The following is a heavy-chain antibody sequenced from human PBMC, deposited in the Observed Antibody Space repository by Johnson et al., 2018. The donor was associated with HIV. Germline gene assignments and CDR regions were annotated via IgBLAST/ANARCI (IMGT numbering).Heavy chain of an antibody. J-gene: IGHJ3*02. CDR1: GFTFSSYG. CDR2: ISYDGSNK. CDR3: ARDMVQLELLGAFDI. Sequence: QVQLVESGGGVVQPGRSLRLSCAASGFTFSSYGIHWVRQAPGKGLEWVAVISYDGSNKYYADSVKGRFTISRDNSKNTLFLQMNSLRAEDTALYYCARDMVQLELLGAFDIWGQGTMVTVSS. V-gene: IGHV3-30*03. D-gene: IGHD1-7*01.